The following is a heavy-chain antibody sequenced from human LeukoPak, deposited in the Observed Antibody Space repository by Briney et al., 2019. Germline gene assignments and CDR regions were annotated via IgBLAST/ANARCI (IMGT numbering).Heavy chain of an antibody. Sequence: WVRQAPGKGLEWIGILYYSGSTYYNPSLKSRVTISLDTSKRQCSVKLSSVTAADTAVYFCARVEWLLGRHSWGQGTLVTVSS. D-gene: IGHD5-24*01. CDR2: LYYSGST. J-gene: IGHJ4*02. V-gene: IGHV4-39*07. CDR3: ARVEWLLGRHS.